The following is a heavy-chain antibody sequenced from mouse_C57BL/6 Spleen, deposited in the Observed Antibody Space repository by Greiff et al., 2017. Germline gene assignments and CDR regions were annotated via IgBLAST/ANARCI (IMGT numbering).Heavy chain of an antibody. Sequence: EVMLVESGGGLVQPGGSLSLSCAASGFTFTDYYMSWVRQPPGKALEWLGFIRNKANGYTTEYSASVKGRFTISRDNSQSILYLQMNALRAEVSATYYCAGLRTYAMDYWGQGASVTVSS. CDR2: IRNKANGYTT. D-gene: IGHD2-2*01. CDR1: GFTFTDYY. CDR3: AGLRTYAMDY. J-gene: IGHJ4*01. V-gene: IGHV7-3*01.